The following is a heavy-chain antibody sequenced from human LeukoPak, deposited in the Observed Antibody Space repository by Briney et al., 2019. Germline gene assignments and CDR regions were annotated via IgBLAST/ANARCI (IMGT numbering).Heavy chain of an antibody. V-gene: IGHV4-30-2*01. CDR1: GGSISSGGYS. D-gene: IGHD3-10*01. J-gene: IGHJ5*02. CDR2: IYHSGST. Sequence: SETLSLTCAVSGGSISSGGYSWSWIRQPPGKGLEWIGYIYHSGSTYYNPSLKSRVTISVDRSENQFSLKLSSVTAADTAVYYCARGEATYYYGSGSNWFDPRGQGTLVTVSS. CDR3: ARGEATYYYGSGSNWFDP.